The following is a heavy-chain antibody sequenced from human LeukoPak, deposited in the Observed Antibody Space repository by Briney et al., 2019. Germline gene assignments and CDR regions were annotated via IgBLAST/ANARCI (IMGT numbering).Heavy chain of an antibody. V-gene: IGHV1-2*02. CDR2: MSPYSGGA. D-gene: IGHD6-19*01. J-gene: IGHJ3*02. Sequence: GASVKASCKASGYTFTGYYMHWVRQAPGQGLEWMGWMSPYSGGADYAQKFQGRVTMTEDTSLSTVSIQLSSLRSDDTAVYYCASLGGSGWQLRGDGFDIWGQGTMVTVSS. CDR3: ASLGGSGWQLRGDGFDI. CDR1: GYTFTGYY.